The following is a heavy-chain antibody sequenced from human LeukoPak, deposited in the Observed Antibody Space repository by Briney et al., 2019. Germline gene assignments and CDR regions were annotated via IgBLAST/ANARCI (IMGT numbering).Heavy chain of an antibody. Sequence: SETLSLTCAVSGGSISSGGYSWSWIRQPPGKGLECIGYIYHSGSTYYNPSLKSRVTISVDRSKNQFSLKLSSVTAADTAVYYCASFTMIAYYFDYWGQGTLVTVSS. CDR3: ASFTMIAYYFDY. CDR1: GGSISSGGYS. CDR2: IYHSGST. V-gene: IGHV4-30-2*01. J-gene: IGHJ4*02. D-gene: IGHD3-22*01.